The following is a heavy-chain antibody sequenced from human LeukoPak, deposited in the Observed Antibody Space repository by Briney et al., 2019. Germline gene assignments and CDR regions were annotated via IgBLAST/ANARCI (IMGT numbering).Heavy chain of an antibody. J-gene: IGHJ4*02. Sequence: SETLSLTCTVSGGSISSYYWSWIRQPPGKGLEWIGYIYYSGSTNYNPSLKSRVTISVDTSKNQFSLKLSSVTAADTAVYYCAGVHYYDSSWDYWGQGTLVTVSS. V-gene: IGHV4-59*01. D-gene: IGHD3-22*01. CDR2: IYYSGST. CDR1: GGSISSYY. CDR3: AGVHYYDSSWDY.